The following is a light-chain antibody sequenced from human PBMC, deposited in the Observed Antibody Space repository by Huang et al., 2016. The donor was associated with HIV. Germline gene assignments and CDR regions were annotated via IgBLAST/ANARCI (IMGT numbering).Light chain of an antibody. CDR3: QQLHNSPYT. CDR2: KAS. Sequence: DIQMTQSPSTLSASIGDRVTITCRASQSLSGWLAWYQQRPGNAPNLLISKASSLQSRVPPRFSGSGSGTDFILTISSLQPDDFATYYCQQLHNSPYTFGQGTKLEIK. V-gene: IGKV1-5*03. J-gene: IGKJ2*01. CDR1: QSLSGW.